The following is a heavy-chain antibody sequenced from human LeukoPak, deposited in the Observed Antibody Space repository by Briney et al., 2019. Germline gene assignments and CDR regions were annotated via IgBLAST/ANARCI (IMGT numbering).Heavy chain of an antibody. CDR3: AGGYDSSGYSFEI. CDR1: GGSISSSSYY. Sequence: PETLSLTCTVSGGSISSSSYYWGWIRQPPGKGLEWTGSRYYSGNTYYNPSLKSRVTISVDTSKNQFSLKLSSVTAADTAVYYCAGGYDSSGYSFEIWGQGTMVTVSS. V-gene: IGHV4-39*01. D-gene: IGHD3-22*01. J-gene: IGHJ3*02. CDR2: RYYSGNT.